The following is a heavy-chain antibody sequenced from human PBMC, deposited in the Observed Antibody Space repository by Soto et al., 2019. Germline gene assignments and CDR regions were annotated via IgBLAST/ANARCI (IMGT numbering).Heavy chain of an antibody. D-gene: IGHD5-12*01. CDR3: AKDKEKWQRDRTVTAFDI. CDR1: GFTFDDYA. Sequence: EVQLVESGGGLVQPGRSLRLSCAASGFTFDDYAMHWVRQAPGKGLEWVSGISWNSGSIGYADSVKGRFTISRDNAKNSLYLQMNSLRAEDTALYYCAKDKEKWQRDRTVTAFDIWGQGTMVTVSS. J-gene: IGHJ3*02. V-gene: IGHV3-9*01. CDR2: ISWNSGSI.